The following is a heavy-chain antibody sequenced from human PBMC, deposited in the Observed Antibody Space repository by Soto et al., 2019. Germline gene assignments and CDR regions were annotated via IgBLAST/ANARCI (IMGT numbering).Heavy chain of an antibody. V-gene: IGHV3-30-3*01. Sequence: GGSLRLSCVVSGFTFSTYAMHWVRQAPGKGLEWVAVISYDGSNTYYADSVKGRFTISRDNMLYLQMKSLRAEDTAVYYCARDHGRSITCQLDYWGQGTLVTVSS. CDR3: ARDHGRSITCQLDY. D-gene: IGHD2-2*01. CDR1: GFTFSTYA. J-gene: IGHJ4*02. CDR2: ISYDGSNT.